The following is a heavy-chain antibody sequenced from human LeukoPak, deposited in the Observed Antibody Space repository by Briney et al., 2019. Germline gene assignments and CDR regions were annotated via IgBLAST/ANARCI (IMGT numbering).Heavy chain of an antibody. J-gene: IGHJ4*02. Sequence: PGGSLRLSCAASGFTFSSYAMSWVRQAPGKGLEWVSAISGSGGSTYYADSVKGRFTISRDNSKNTLYLQMNSLRAEDTAVYYCARAGISTTGTYGAYFDYWGQGTLVTVSS. CDR3: ARAGISTTGTYGAYFDY. D-gene: IGHD1-1*01. V-gene: IGHV3-23*01. CDR2: ISGSGGST. CDR1: GFTFSSYA.